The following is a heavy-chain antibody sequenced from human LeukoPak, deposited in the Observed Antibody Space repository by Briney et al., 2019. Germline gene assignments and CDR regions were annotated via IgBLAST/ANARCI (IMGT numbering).Heavy chain of an antibody. CDR2: IIPIFGTA. CDR1: GGTFSSYA. CDR3: ARDWEMGYFDY. Sequence: ASAKVSCKASGGTFSSYAISWVRQAPGQGLEWMGRIIPIFGTANYAQKFRGRVTITTDESTSTAYMELSSLRSEDTAVYYCARDWEMGYFDYWGQGTLVTVSS. V-gene: IGHV1-69*05. J-gene: IGHJ4*02. D-gene: IGHD5-24*01.